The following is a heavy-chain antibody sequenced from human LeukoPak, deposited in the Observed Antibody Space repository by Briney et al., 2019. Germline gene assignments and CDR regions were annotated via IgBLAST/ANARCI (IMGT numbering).Heavy chain of an antibody. V-gene: IGHV4-59*01. Sequence: SGTLSLTCTVSGGSISSYYWSWIRQPPGKALEWIGYIYYSGSTNYNPSLRSRVTISVDTSRNQFSLKLNSVTAADTAVYYCARGLYNDYWGQGTLVTVSS. J-gene: IGHJ4*02. CDR1: GGSISSYY. D-gene: IGHD1-14*01. CDR2: IYYSGST. CDR3: ARGLYNDY.